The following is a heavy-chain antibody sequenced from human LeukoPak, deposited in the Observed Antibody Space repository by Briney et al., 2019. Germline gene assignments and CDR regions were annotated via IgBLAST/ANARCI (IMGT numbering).Heavy chain of an antibody. CDR1: GFTFSSYA. CDR2: VHYDGSNN. J-gene: IGHJ4*02. Sequence: GGSLRLSCAASGFTFSSYAMHWVRQAPGKGLEWVAFVHYDGSNNYYTDSVKGRFTISRDNSKNTLYLQMNTLRADDTAVYYCAKDHGSSDWYYFDYWGQGTLVTVSS. D-gene: IGHD6-13*01. CDR3: AKDHGSSDWYYFDY. V-gene: IGHV3-30*02.